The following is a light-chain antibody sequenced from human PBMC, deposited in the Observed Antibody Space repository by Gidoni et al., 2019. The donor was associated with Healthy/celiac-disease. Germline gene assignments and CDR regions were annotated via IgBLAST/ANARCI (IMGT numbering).Light chain of an antibody. CDR3: QQYNTMET. V-gene: IGKV1-5*01. CDR1: QSISSW. J-gene: IGKJ1*01. Sequence: DIQMNQSPSTLSASVGDRVTITCRASQSISSWLSWYQQNPGKAPKLLIYDASSLESGVPSRFSGSGSGTEFTLTISSLQPDDFATYYCQQYNTMETFGQGTKVEIK. CDR2: DAS.